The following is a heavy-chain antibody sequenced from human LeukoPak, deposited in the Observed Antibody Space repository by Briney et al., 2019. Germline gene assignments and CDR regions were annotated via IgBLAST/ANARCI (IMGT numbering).Heavy chain of an antibody. Sequence: GGSLRLSCAASGFTFSSYGMSWVRQAPGKGLEWVSAIGGRDGSTYYADSVKGRFTISRDNAKNSLYLQMNSLRAEDTAVYYCARDRGCSSTSCYGYYYYGMDVWGQGTTVTVSS. V-gene: IGHV3-23*01. CDR1: GFTFSSYG. J-gene: IGHJ6*02. CDR2: IGGRDGST. CDR3: ARDRGCSSTSCYGYYYYGMDV. D-gene: IGHD2-2*01.